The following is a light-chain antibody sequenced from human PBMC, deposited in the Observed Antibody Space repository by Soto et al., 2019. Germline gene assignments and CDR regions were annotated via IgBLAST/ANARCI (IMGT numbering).Light chain of an antibody. CDR3: CSYAGTYSDV. CDR2: DVS. V-gene: IGLV2-11*01. J-gene: IGLJ1*01. Sequence: QSVLTQPRSVSGSPGQSVTISCTGTSSDVGAYNYVSWYQHHPGKAPKYMIYDVSKRPSGVPDRFSGSKSGNTASLTISGLQAEDEADYYCCSYAGTYSDVFGTGTKLTVL. CDR1: SSDVGAYNY.